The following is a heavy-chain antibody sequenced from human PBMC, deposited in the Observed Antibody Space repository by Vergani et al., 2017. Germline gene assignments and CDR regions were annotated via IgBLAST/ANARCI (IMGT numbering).Heavy chain of an antibody. D-gene: IGHD5-24*01. CDR2: ISNSGNTL. V-gene: IGHV3-11*01. Sequence: QVQLVESGGGLVKPGGSLRLSCAASGFSFSDHYMTWIRQAPGKGLEWVSYISNSGNTLEYADSVKGRFSISRDHAKSSLFLQMDSLRAEDTAVYYCARDHRDYNNYPGTFDIWGQGSMVTVSS. CDR3: ARDHRDYNNYPGTFDI. CDR1: GFSFSDHY. J-gene: IGHJ3*02.